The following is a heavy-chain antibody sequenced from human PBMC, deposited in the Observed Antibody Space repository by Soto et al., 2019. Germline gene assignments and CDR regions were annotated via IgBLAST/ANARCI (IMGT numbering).Heavy chain of an antibody. CDR2: MNPNTGNT. Sequence: QVQLVQSGAEVKKPGASVKVSCKASGYTFTSYDINWVRQATGQGLEWMGWMNPNTGNTAYAQKFQGRVTMTRNTFLSPAYLGPSSPRTEDTGLFFWARESRLGLVYWGQGTLVTVSS. CDR1: GYTFTSYD. CDR3: ARESRLGLVY. D-gene: IGHD3-22*01. J-gene: IGHJ4*02. V-gene: IGHV1-8*01.